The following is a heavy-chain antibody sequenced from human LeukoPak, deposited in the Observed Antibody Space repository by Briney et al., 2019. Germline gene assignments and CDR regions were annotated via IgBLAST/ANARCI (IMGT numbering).Heavy chain of an antibody. J-gene: IGHJ5*02. CDR1: GYTLTDYY. CDR3: ARDHNGEPAAKGWFDP. D-gene: IGHD2-2*01. V-gene: IGHV1-2*02. Sequence: ASVKVSCKASGYTLTDYYLHWVRQAPGQGLKWMGWINPNSGGTNYAQKFQGRVTMTRDTSISTAYMELSRLRSDDTAVYYCARDHNGEPAAKGWFDPWGQGTLVTVSS. CDR2: INPNSGGT.